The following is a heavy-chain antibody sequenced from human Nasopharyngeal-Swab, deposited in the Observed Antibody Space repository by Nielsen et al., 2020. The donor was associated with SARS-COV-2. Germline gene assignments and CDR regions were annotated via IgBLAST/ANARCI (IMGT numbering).Heavy chain of an antibody. CDR2: ISGSGGST. CDR1: GFTFSSYA. V-gene: IGHV3-23*01. D-gene: IGHD5-24*01. CDR3: AKSKGMADAFDI. J-gene: IGHJ3*02. Sequence: GESLTISCAASGFTFSSYAMSWVRQAPGKGPEWVSAISGSGGSTYYADSVKGRFTISRDNSKNTLYLQMNSLRAEDTAVYYCAKSKGMADAFDIWGQGTMVTVSS.